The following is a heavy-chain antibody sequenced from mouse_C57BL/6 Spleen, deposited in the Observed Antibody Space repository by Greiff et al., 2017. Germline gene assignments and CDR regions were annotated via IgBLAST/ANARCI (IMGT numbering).Heavy chain of an antibody. Sequence: VQLQQSGAELVKPGASVKISCKASGYAFSSYWMNWVKQRPGKGLEWIGQIYPGDGDTNYNGKFKGKATLTADKSSSTAYMQLSSLTSEDSAVYFCARGWDDGGMDYWGQGTSVTVSS. CDR1: GYAFSSYW. J-gene: IGHJ4*01. D-gene: IGHD4-1*01. CDR2: IYPGDGDT. V-gene: IGHV1-80*01. CDR3: ARGWDDGGMDY.